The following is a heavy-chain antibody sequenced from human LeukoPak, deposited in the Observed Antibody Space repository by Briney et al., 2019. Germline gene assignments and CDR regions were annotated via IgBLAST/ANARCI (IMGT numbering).Heavy chain of an antibody. D-gene: IGHD4-23*01. CDR3: ARPTTVALEGAFDI. CDR1: GGTFSSYT. CDR2: IIPILGIA. Sequence: SVKVSCKASGGTFSSYTISWVRQAPGQGLEWMGRIIPILGIANYAQKFQGRVTITADKSTSTAYMELSSLRSEDTAVYYCARPTTVALEGAFDIWGQGTMVTVSS. V-gene: IGHV1-69*02. J-gene: IGHJ3*02.